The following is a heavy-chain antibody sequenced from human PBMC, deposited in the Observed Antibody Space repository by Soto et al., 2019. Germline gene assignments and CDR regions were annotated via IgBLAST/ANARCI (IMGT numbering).Heavy chain of an antibody. CDR2: INHSGST. Sequence: SETLSLTCAVYGGSFSGYYWSWIRQPPGKGLEWIEEINHSGSTNYNPSLKSRVTISVDTSKNQFSLKLSSVTAADTAVYYCARGGRNYRYYYYYYMDVWGKGTTVTVSS. J-gene: IGHJ6*03. D-gene: IGHD1-7*01. V-gene: IGHV4-34*01. CDR3: ARGGRNYRYYYYYYMDV. CDR1: GGSFSGYY.